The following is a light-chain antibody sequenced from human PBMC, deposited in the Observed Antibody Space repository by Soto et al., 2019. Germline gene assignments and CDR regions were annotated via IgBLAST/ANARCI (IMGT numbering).Light chain of an antibody. J-gene: IGLJ3*02. V-gene: IGLV2-14*01. Sequence: QSALTQPASVSGSPGQSIAISCTGTSSDVGKYSYVSWFPQYPGNAPKLMIYEVSNRPSGVSNRFSGSKSGNTASLTISGLQGEDEADYYCSSFTTSSTWVFGGGTKVTVL. CDR3: SSFTTSSTWV. CDR1: SSDVGKYSY. CDR2: EVS.